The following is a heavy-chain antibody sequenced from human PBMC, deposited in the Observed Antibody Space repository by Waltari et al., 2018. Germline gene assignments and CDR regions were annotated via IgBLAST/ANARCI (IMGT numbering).Heavy chain of an antibody. J-gene: IGHJ4*02. CDR1: GGSFSGYY. V-gene: IGHV4-34*01. CDR3: ATRRGGYGSGSYTY. CDR2: INHSGST. D-gene: IGHD3-10*01. Sequence: QVQLQQWGAGLLKPSETLSLTCAVYGGSFSGYYWSWIRQPPGKGLEWIGEINHSGSTNYNPALKSRVTISVDTSKNQFSLKLSSVTAADTAVYYCATRRGGYGSGSYTYWGQGTLVTVSS.